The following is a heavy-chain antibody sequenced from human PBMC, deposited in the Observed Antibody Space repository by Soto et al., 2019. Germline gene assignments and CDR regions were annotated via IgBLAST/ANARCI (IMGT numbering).Heavy chain of an antibody. J-gene: IGHJ4*02. CDR1: GVTFSSYG. CDR2: ISYDGSTK. V-gene: IGHV3-30*18. Sequence: GGSLRLSCAASGVTFSSYGMHWVRQAPGKGLEWVAVISYDGSTKYYADPVKGRFTISRDNSKNTLYLQMNSLRAEDTAVYDCAKDKRPVSSGWGGGYWGQGTLVTVSS. D-gene: IGHD6-19*01. CDR3: AKDKRPVSSGWGGGY.